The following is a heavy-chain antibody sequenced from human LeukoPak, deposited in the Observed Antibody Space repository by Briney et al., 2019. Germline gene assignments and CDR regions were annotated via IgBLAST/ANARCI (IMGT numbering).Heavy chain of an antibody. CDR2: ISAYNGNT. CDR1: GYTFTSYG. Sequence: GASVKVSCKASGYTFTSYGISWVRQAPGQGLEWMGWISAYNGNTNYAQKLQGRVTMTTDTSTSTAYMELRSLRSDDTAAYYCARDQDTIFGVVTLYYYYGMDVWGQGTTVTVSS. V-gene: IGHV1-18*01. J-gene: IGHJ6*02. D-gene: IGHD3-3*01. CDR3: ARDQDTIFGVVTLYYYYGMDV.